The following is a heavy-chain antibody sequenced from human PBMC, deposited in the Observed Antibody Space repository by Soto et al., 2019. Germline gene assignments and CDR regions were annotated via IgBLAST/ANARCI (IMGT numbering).Heavy chain of an antibody. Sequence: SETLSLTCTVSGGSISSGDYYWSWIRQPPGKGLEWIGYIYYSGSTYYNPSLKSRVTISVDTSKNQFSLKLSSVTAADTAVYYCARVYEYSYPNNWFDPWGQGTLVTVS. CDR2: IYYSGST. J-gene: IGHJ5*02. D-gene: IGHD5-18*01. CDR1: GGSISSGDYY. V-gene: IGHV4-30-4*01. CDR3: ARVYEYSYPNNWFDP.